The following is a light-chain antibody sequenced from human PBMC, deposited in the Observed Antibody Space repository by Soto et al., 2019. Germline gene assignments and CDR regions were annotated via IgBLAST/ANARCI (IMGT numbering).Light chain of an antibody. CDR1: QSVDSN. V-gene: IGKV3-15*01. CDR2: GAS. Sequence: EIVMTQSPATLSVSPGERATLSCRASQSVDSNLAWYQQKPGQAPRLLIYGASTWATGIPARFSGGGSGTDFTLTISSLQSEDFALYYCQQYHNWPLTFGGGTKVEIK. CDR3: QQYHNWPLT. J-gene: IGKJ4*01.